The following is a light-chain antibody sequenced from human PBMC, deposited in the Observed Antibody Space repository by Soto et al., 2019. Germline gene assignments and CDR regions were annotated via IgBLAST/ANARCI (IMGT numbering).Light chain of an antibody. J-gene: IGKJ1*01. V-gene: IGKV3-15*01. CDR1: QSVRSS. Sequence: DIVMTQSPGTLSVSPGERATLFCRASQSVRSSLAWYQQKPGQAPRLFIYDASTRATGIPARFSGSGSGTDFTLTISELDPEDFAVYYCQVYHWSLTWTFGPGTKVDIK. CDR3: QVYHWSLTWT. CDR2: DAS.